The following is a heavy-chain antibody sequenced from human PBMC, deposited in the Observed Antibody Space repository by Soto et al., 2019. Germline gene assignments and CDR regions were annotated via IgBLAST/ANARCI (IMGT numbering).Heavy chain of an antibody. D-gene: IGHD3-9*01. V-gene: IGHV3-73*01. CDR3: SRDDSDWFFN. Sequence: PGGSLRLSCAASGFTFGASNLQWVRQASGKGLEWLGRIGSKGETYATTYAASVKGRFTISRDDSKKTACLQMNNLESEDTAVYYCSRDDSDWFFNWGRGTLVTVSS. J-gene: IGHJ4*02. CDR1: GFTFGASN. CDR2: IGSKGETYAT.